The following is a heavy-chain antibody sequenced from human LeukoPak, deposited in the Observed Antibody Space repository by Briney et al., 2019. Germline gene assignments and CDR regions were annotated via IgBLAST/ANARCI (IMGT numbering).Heavy chain of an antibody. V-gene: IGHV4-34*01. CDR3: ARSHYYYYYMDV. J-gene: IGHJ6*03. CDR2: INHSGST. CDR1: GGSFSGYY. Sequence: NSSETLSLTCAVYGGSFSGYYWSWIRQPPGKGLEWIGEINHSGSTNYNPSLKSRVTISVDTSKNQFSLKLSSVTAADTAVYYCARSHYYYYYMDVWGKGTTVTVSS.